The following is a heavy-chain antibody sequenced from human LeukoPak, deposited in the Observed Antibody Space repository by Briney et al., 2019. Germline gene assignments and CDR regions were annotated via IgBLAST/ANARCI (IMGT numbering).Heavy chain of an antibody. CDR2: IYYSGST. V-gene: IGHV4-59*12. J-gene: IGHJ4*02. D-gene: IGHD3-10*01. Sequence: SETLSLTCTVSGGSISSYYWSWIRQPPGKGLEWIGYIYYSGSTNYNPSLKSRVTISVDTSKNQFSLKLSSVTAADTAVYYCARAGMSIWFGEITYDYWGQGTLVTVSS. CDR1: GGSISSYY. CDR3: ARAGMSIWFGEITYDY.